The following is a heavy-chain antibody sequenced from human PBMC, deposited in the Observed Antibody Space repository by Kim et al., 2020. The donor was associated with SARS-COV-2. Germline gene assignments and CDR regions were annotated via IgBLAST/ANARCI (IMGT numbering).Heavy chain of an antibody. J-gene: IGHJ6*02. V-gene: IGHV2-5*02. CDR2: IYWDDDK. D-gene: IGHD3-9*01. Sequence: SGPTLVNPTETLTLTCTFSGFSLNTNGVGVGWIRQPPGKALEWLALIYWDDDKRYSPSLQSSLTLTRGTSKNQVVLTMTNVDPVDTGTFYCAHTHTYFDISTGHWPGGIDVWGQGTTVTVSS. CDR1: GFSLNTNGVG. CDR3: AHTHTYFDISTGHWPGGIDV.